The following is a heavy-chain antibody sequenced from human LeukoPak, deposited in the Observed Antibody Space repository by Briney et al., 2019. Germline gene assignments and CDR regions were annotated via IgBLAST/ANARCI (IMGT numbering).Heavy chain of an antibody. CDR1: GYTFTSYD. J-gene: IGHJ5*02. D-gene: IGHD3-10*01. CDR3: ARGLYRTRVRGGRPNWFDP. V-gene: IGHV1-8*01. Sequence: ASVKVSCKASGYTFTSYDINWVRQATGQGLEWMGWMNPNSGNTGYAQKFQGRVTMTRNTSISTAYMELSSLRSEDTAVYYCARGLYRTRVRGGRPNWFDPWGQGTLVTVSS. CDR2: MNPNSGNT.